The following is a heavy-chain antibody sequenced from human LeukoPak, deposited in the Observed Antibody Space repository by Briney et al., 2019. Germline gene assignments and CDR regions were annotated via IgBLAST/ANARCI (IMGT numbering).Heavy chain of an antibody. J-gene: IGHJ4*02. CDR2: IYTSGST. CDR3: ARLSGSYSDFDY. D-gene: IGHD1-26*01. V-gene: IGHV4-61*02. Sequence: SQTLSLTCTVSGGSISSGSYYWRWLRQPAGKGLEWIGRIYTSGSTNYNPSLKSRVTISVDTSKNQFSLKLSSVTAADTAVYYCARLSGSYSDFDYWGQGTLVTVSS. CDR1: GGSISSGSYY.